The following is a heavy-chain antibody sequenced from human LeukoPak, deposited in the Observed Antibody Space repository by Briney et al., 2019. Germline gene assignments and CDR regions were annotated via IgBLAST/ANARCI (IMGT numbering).Heavy chain of an antibody. Sequence: SETLSLTCTVSGGSISSSSYYWGWIREPPGKGLEWIGSIYYSGSTYYNPSLKSRVTISVDTSKNQFSLKLSSVTAADTAVYYCARVTYSNYGGWFDTWGQATLVTVSS. CDR3: ARVTYSNYGGWFDT. D-gene: IGHD4-11*01. J-gene: IGHJ5*02. CDR2: IYYSGST. V-gene: IGHV4-39*01. CDR1: GGSISSSSYY.